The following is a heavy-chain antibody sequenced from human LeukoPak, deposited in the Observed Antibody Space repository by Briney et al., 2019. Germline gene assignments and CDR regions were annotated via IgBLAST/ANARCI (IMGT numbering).Heavy chain of an antibody. J-gene: IGHJ6*03. D-gene: IGHD3-10*01. V-gene: IGHV3-23*01. CDR1: RFTFSSYG. CDR2: IGGSGGGT. Sequence: GGSLRLSCAASRFTFSSYGMSWVRQAPGKGLEWVSAIGGSGGGTYYADSVKGRFTISRDNSKNTLYLQMNSLRAEDTAVYYCAKTKGDYYGSGSYYYYYYMDVWGKGTTVTISS. CDR3: AKTKGDYYGSGSYYYYYYMDV.